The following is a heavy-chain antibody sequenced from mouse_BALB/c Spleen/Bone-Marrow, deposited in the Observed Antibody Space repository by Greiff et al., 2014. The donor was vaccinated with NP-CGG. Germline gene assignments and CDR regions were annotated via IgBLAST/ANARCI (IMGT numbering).Heavy chain of an antibody. D-gene: IGHD2-10*02. V-gene: IGHV2-6-7*01. CDR1: GFSLTGFG. CDR3: AREKYGNYYAMDY. CDR2: IWGDGTT. Sequence: VQLQQSGPGLVAPSQSLSITCTVSGFSLTGFGINWIRQPPGEGLEWLGMIWGDGTTDYNSALKSRLSIKKDNSKSQVFLKMNSLQAGDTARYYCAREKYGNYYAMDYWGQGTSVTVSS. J-gene: IGHJ4*01.